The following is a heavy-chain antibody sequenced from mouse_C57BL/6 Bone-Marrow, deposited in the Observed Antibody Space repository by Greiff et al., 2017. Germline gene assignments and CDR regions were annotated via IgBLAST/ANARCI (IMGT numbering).Heavy chain of an antibody. J-gene: IGHJ4*01. V-gene: IGHV8-8*01. CDR1: GFSLSTFGMG. Sequence: LQESGPGILQPSQTLSLTCSFSGFSLSTFGMGVGWLRPPSGKGLDWLAHIWWGDDTYYNPDLKSRLTIAKDTSRNQVFLRIANVDTAETATYYCARIVLGVDYWGQGTSVTVSS. CDR2: IWWGDDT. CDR3: ARIVLGVDY. D-gene: IGHD4-1*01.